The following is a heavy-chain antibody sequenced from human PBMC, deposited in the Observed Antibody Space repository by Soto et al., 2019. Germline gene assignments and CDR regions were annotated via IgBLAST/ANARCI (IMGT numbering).Heavy chain of an antibody. CDR1: EFTFSNYA. CDR3: AKDYGAVGVILFDY. D-gene: IGHD6-19*01. CDR2: ISGSGGRT. V-gene: IGHV3-23*01. J-gene: IGHJ4*02. Sequence: GGSLRLSCAASEFTFSNYAMSWVRQAPGKGLEWVAGISGSGGRTFYADSVKGRFTVSRDNSKNTLYLQMNSLRAEDTAIYYCAKDYGAVGVILFDYWGQGTLVTVSS.